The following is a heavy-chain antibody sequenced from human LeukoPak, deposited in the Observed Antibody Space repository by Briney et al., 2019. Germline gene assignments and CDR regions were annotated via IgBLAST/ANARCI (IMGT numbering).Heavy chain of an antibody. D-gene: IGHD2-15*01. Sequence: SETLSLTCAVYGGSFSGYYWSWIRQPPGKGLEWIGEINHSGSTNYNPSLKSRVTISVDTSKNQFSLKLSSVTAADTAVYYCARHRLDIVVVVAATNNWFDPWGQGTLVTVSS. CDR2: INHSGST. CDR1: GGSFSGYY. CDR3: ARHRLDIVVVVAATNNWFDP. V-gene: IGHV4-34*01. J-gene: IGHJ5*02.